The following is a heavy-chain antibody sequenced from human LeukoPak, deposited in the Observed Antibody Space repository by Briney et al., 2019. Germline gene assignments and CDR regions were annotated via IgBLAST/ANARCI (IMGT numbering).Heavy chain of an antibody. CDR3: ASFSVVVTASHLAY. Sequence: SETLSLTCAVSGGSISSYYWSWIRQPPGKGLEWIGNFYYSGSTNYNPSLKSRVTISVDTSKNQFSLKLSSVTAADTAVYYCASFSVVVTASHLAYWGQGTLVTVSS. CDR1: GGSISSYY. J-gene: IGHJ4*02. CDR2: FYYSGST. D-gene: IGHD2-21*02. V-gene: IGHV4-59*12.